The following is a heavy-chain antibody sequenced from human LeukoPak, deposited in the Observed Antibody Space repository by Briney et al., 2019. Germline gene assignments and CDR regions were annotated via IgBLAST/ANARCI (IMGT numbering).Heavy chain of an antibody. Sequence: SQTLSLTCTVSGGSISSGDYYWSWIRQPPGKGLEWIGYIYYSGSTYYNPSLKSRVTISVDTSKNRFSLKLSSVTAADTAVYYCARLCGGDCPLPLWGQGTLVAVSS. V-gene: IGHV4-30-4*01. CDR3: ARLCGGDCPLPL. CDR2: IYYSGST. CDR1: GGSISSGDYY. J-gene: IGHJ1*01. D-gene: IGHD2-21*02.